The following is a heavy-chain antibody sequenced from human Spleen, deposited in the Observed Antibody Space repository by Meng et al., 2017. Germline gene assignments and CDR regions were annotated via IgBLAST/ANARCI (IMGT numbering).Heavy chain of an antibody. V-gene: IGHV4-31*03. J-gene: IGHJ4*02. CDR1: RGSLCSGGYY. CDR3: ARTLRDYGKIDY. CDR2: IYHTGSN. D-gene: IGHD4-17*01. Sequence: VAREWCGPGPVMSSQPRSLSSTVPRGSLCSGGYYWTWVRQHPGKGLEWIGYIYHTGSNYYHPSLKSRLYMSVDTSKNQFTLTLSSLTVADTAVYYCARTLRDYGKIDYWGQVTLVTVSS.